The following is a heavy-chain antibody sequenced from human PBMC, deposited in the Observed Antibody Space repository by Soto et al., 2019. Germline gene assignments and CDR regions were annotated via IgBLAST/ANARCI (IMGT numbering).Heavy chain of an antibody. Sequence: QVQLVESGGGLVKPGGSLRLSCAASGFSFSDNYMSWIRQAPGKGLEWVSYISSSSSYTNYADSVKGRFTIPRDDAKNSLYLQMNSLRAEDTAVYYCARLDGSGSYSHFDYWGQGTLVTVSS. CDR2: ISSSSSYT. V-gene: IGHV3-11*05. CDR1: GFSFSDNY. J-gene: IGHJ4*02. D-gene: IGHD3-10*01. CDR3: ARLDGSGSYSHFDY.